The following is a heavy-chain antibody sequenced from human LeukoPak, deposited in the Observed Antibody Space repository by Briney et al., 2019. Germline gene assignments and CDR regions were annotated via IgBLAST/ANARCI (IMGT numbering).Heavy chain of an antibody. CDR1: GYTLTTYG. Sequence: GASVKVSCKALGYTLTTYGITWVRQAPGQGLEWMGWISANDGNTNYAHKLQGRVTMTTDTSTSTAYMGLWSLRSDDTAVYYCARRHITGWSAFDIWGQGTMVTASS. CDR2: ISANDGNT. D-gene: IGHD6-19*01. V-gene: IGHV1-18*01. CDR3: ARRHITGWSAFDI. J-gene: IGHJ3*02.